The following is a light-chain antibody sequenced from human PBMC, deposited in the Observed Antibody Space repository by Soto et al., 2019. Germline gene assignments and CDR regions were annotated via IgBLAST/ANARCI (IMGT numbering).Light chain of an antibody. V-gene: IGLV1-40*01. CDR2: WNK. CDR1: SPHLGAGYD. Sequence: SVVAQPPPVSGAPGPRVTLSCTGGSPHLGAGYDVQWYQPLPGKGPQFLISWNKEPPPGLPCRFSSPKSGPSAPLALPGFQAEDEADYYCKTYDPSLSAYVFGTGTKVTAL. CDR3: KTYDPSLSAYV. J-gene: IGLJ1*01.